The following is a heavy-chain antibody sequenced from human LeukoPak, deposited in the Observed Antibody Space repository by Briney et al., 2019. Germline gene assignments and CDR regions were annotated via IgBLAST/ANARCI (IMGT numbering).Heavy chain of an antibody. Sequence: ASVKVSCKASGYTFTSYDINWVRQATGQGLEWMGWMNPNSANTGYAQNFQGRVTMTRITSISTAYMELSSLRSEDTAVYYCARSFYYDTLTGYYFFDYWGQGTLVTVSS. CDR2: MNPNSANT. CDR1: GYTFTSYD. CDR3: ARSFYYDTLTGYYFFDY. D-gene: IGHD3-9*01. J-gene: IGHJ4*02. V-gene: IGHV1-8*01.